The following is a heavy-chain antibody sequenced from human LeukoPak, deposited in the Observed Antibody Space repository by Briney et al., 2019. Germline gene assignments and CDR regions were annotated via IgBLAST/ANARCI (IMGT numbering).Heavy chain of an antibody. CDR3: ARIGSSHSGMGDY. D-gene: IGHD1-26*01. CDR2: IRFDGGNK. J-gene: IGHJ4*02. CDR1: GFTFSSYG. Sequence: GGSLRLSCAASGFTFSSYGMHWVRQAPGKGLEWVAFIRFDGGNKYYADSVKGRFTISRDNAKNSLYLQMNSLRAEDTAVYYCARIGSSHSGMGDYWGQGTLVTVSS. V-gene: IGHV3-30*02.